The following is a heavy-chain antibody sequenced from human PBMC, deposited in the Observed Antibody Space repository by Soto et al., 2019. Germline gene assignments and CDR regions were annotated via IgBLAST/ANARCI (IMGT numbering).Heavy chain of an antibody. Sequence: ASVKVSCKASGFTFTSSAVQWVRQARGQRLEWIGWIVVGSGNTNYAQKFQERVTITRDMSTSTAYMELSRLRSDDKAVYYCARAGVLGYYGSGSWYYFDYWG. CDR1: GFTFTSSA. D-gene: IGHD3-10*01. J-gene: IGHJ4*01. CDR2: IVVGSGNT. V-gene: IGHV1-58*01. CDR3: ARAGVLGYYGSGSWYYFDY.